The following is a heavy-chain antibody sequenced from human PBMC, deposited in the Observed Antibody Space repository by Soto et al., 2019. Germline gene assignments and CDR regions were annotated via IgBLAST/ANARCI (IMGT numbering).Heavy chain of an antibody. J-gene: IGHJ3*01. CDR1: GGSINSGGYY. CDR2: ISYSGST. CDR3: ATSRDTPTYDAFDL. V-gene: IGHV4-31*03. D-gene: IGHD2-2*01. Sequence: QVQLQESGPGLVKPSQTLSLTCTVSGGSINSGGYYWTWIRQHPGKGLEWIGHISYSGSTYSSPSLKRRLTISVDASNNHFSLRLSSVTAAETAVYYCATSRDTPTYDAFDLWGQGTMITVSS.